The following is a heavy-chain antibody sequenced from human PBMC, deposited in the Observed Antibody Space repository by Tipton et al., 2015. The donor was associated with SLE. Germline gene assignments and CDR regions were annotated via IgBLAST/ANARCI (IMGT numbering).Heavy chain of an antibody. CDR2: ISSSSSYI. V-gene: IGHV3-21*03. CDR1: QFTFSSYT. Sequence: SLRLSCAASQFTFSSYTMNWVRQAPGKGMEWVSSISSSSSYIYYADSVKGRFTISRDNAKNSLYLQMNSLRAEDTAVYYCARERYCSGVSCFRTFDIWGEGTMVTVSS. J-gene: IGHJ3*02. D-gene: IGHD2-15*01. CDR3: ARERYCSGVSCFRTFDI.